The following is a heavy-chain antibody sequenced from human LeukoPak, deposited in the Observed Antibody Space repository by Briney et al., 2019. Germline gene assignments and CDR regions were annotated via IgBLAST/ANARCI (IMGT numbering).Heavy chain of an antibody. J-gene: IGHJ4*02. D-gene: IGHD5-24*01. Sequence: SETLSLTCAVYGGSFSDYYWSWIRQPPGKGLEWIGEINHSGATNYNPSLKSRVTISVDRSKNQFSLKLSSVTAADTAVYYCARLDGYNYILDYWGQGTLVTVSS. CDR2: INHSGAT. CDR3: ARLDGYNYILDY. V-gene: IGHV4-34*01. CDR1: GGSFSDYY.